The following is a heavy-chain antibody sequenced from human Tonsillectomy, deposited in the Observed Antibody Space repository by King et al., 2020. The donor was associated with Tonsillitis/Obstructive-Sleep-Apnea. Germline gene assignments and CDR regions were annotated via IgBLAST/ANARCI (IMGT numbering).Heavy chain of an antibody. J-gene: IGHJ4*02. CDR1: GYTFTSYG. CDR3: ARAQQLVDIVYYFDY. Sequence: QLVQSGAEVKKPGASVKVSCKASGYTFTSYGISWVRQAPGQGLEWMGWISAYNGNTNNAQKLQGRVTMTTDTSTSTAYMELRSLRSDDTAVYYCARAQQLVDIVYYFDYWGQGTLVTVSS. V-gene: IGHV1-18*01. D-gene: IGHD6-13*01. CDR2: ISAYNGNT.